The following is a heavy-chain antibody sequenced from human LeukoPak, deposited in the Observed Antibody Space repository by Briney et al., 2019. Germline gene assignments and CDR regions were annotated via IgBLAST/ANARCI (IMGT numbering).Heavy chain of an antibody. D-gene: IGHD3-10*01. V-gene: IGHV3-48*03. J-gene: IGHJ4*02. CDR3: ARRRPHLLWFGELLDY. Sequence: GGSLRLSCAASGFTFSSYEMNWARQAPGKGLEWVSYISSSGSTIYYADSVKGRFTISRDNAKNSLYLQMNSLRAEDTAVYYCARRRPHLLWFGELLDYWGQGTLVTVSS. CDR2: ISSSGSTI. CDR1: GFTFSSYE.